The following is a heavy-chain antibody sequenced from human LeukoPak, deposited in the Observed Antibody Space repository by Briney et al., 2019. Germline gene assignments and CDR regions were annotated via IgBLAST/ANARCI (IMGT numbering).Heavy chain of an antibody. Sequence: SETLSLTCTVSGYSISSNYYWGWIRQPPGKGLEWIGSIYHSGSTYYNPSLKSRVTISVDTTKNQFSLKLSSVTAADTAVYYCARLRRVGATPFDYWGQGTLVTVSS. D-gene: IGHD1-26*01. CDR3: ARLRRVGATPFDY. CDR2: IYHSGST. V-gene: IGHV4-38-2*02. J-gene: IGHJ4*02. CDR1: GYSISSNYY.